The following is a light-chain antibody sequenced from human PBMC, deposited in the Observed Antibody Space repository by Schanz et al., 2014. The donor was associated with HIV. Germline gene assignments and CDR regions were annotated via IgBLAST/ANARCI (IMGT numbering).Light chain of an antibody. J-gene: IGKJ1*01. Sequence: DIQMTQSPSSLSASVGDRVTITCRASQDISISLNWYQQKPGKAPQLLIYASSLLHTGVPSRFSGSGSGTHFTLTITGLQFEDFATYYCQQSYSTPRTFGQGTKVEIK. CDR2: ASS. V-gene: IGKV1-39*01. CDR1: QDISIS. CDR3: QQSYSTPRT.